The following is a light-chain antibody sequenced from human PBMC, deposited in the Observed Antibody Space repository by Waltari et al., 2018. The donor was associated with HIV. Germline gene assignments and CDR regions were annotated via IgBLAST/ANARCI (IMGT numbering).Light chain of an antibody. V-gene: IGLV2-23*02. J-gene: IGLJ3*02. Sequence: QSALAQPASVSGSPGQSITISCTGTSSDVGSYNLVSWYQQHPGKAPKLMIYEVTKRPSGVSNRFSGSKSGNTASLTISGLQAEDEADYDCCSYAGSSTSVFGGGTKLTVL. CDR3: CSYAGSSTSV. CDR1: SSDVGSYNL. CDR2: EVT.